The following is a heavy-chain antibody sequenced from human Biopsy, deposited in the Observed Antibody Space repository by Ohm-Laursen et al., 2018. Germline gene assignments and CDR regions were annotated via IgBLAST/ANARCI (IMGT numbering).Heavy chain of an antibody. CDR1: GYTFTGYH. V-gene: IGHV1-2*02. J-gene: IGHJ5*02. CDR2: INAKTGDT. CDR3: TRGGYYYDSLAYYYWFDP. Sequence: ESSVKVSCKASGYTFTGYHVHWVRQAPGQGLEWMGWINAKTGDTNYAQKFQGRVTMTRDTSISTAYVDLSSLRSDDTAVYYCTRGGYYYDSLAYYYWFDPWGQGTLATVSS. D-gene: IGHD3-22*01.